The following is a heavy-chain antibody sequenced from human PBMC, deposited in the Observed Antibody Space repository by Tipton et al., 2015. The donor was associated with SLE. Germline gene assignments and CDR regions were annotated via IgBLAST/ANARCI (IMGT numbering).Heavy chain of an antibody. CDR2: IHYSGNS. J-gene: IGHJ3*02. Sequence: TLSLTCTVSGGSISSYFWSWIRQPPGKGLDWIGYIHYSGNSYYNPSLKSRVTTSLDTSKNQFSLKLSSVTASDTAVYYCANSYRSGDYTDAFDIWGQGTIVTVSS. CDR3: ANSYRSGDYTDAFDI. D-gene: IGHD6-19*01. CDR1: GGSISSYF. V-gene: IGHV4-59*08.